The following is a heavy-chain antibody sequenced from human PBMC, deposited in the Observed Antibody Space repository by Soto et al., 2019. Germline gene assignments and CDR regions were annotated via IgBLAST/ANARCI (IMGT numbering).Heavy chain of an antibody. D-gene: IGHD3-10*01. Sequence: SETLSLTCAVYGGSFSGYYWSWIRQPPGKGLEWIGEINHSGSTNYNPSLKSRVTISVDTSKNQFSLKLSSVTAADTAVYYCARSALLWFGELLFDYWGQGTLVTVSS. V-gene: IGHV4-34*01. J-gene: IGHJ4*02. CDR2: INHSGST. CDR1: GGSFSGYY. CDR3: ARSALLWFGELLFDY.